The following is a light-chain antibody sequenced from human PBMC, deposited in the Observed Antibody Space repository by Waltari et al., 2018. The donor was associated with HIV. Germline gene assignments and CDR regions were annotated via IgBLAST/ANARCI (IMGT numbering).Light chain of an antibody. CDR1: SSDVGGYDY. CDR2: DVN. CDR3: SSYSRTSGVV. Sequence: QSALTQPASVSGSPGQSITMSCTGTSSDVGGYDYVSWYQQYPGKAPRLMSYDVNKRPSEVSDRFSGSKSGDTASLTISGLQTEDEAAYYCSSYSRTSGVVFGGGTTVTVL. V-gene: IGLV2-14*03. J-gene: IGLJ2*01.